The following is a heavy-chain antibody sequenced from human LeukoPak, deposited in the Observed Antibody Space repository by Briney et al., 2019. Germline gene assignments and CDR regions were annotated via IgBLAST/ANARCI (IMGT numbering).Heavy chain of an antibody. V-gene: IGHV3-21*01. CDR1: GFTVSSNY. CDR2: ISSSSSYI. J-gene: IGHJ4*02. Sequence: GSLRLSCAASGFTVSSNYMSWVRQAPGEGLEWVSSISSSSSYIYYADSVKGRFTISKDNAKNSLYLQMNSLRAEDTAVYYCAREDSYYYGSGSYPFDYWGQGTLVTVSS. D-gene: IGHD3-10*01. CDR3: AREDSYYYGSGSYPFDY.